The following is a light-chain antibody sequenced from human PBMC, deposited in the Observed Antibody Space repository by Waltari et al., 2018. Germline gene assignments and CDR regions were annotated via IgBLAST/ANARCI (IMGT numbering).Light chain of an antibody. V-gene: IGLV1-40*01. Sequence: QSGLTQPLSVSGAPGQRVTISCTGSSSHIGAGYDLHWYPLLPGTAPEILIPGNTNRASAVPDRFSGSKSGTAASLAITGLQAEDEGDYYCQSYDNSLSVSLFGGGTKLTVL. CDR2: GNT. CDR1: SSHIGAGYD. J-gene: IGLJ2*01. CDR3: QSYDNSLSVSL.